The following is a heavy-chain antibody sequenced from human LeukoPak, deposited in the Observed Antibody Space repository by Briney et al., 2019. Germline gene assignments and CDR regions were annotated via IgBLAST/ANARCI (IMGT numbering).Heavy chain of an antibody. V-gene: IGHV4-38-2*01. D-gene: IGHD1-26*01. CDR2: MYHSGST. CDR1: GYSISSGYY. J-gene: IGHJ4*02. CDR3: ARTQSSGIVGATTQLEY. Sequence: SETLSLTCAVSGYSISSGYYWGWIRQPPGKGLEWIGSMYHSGSTYYNPSLKSRVTISVDTSKNQFSLKVASVTAADTAVYFCARTQSSGIVGATTQLEYWGQGTLVTVSS.